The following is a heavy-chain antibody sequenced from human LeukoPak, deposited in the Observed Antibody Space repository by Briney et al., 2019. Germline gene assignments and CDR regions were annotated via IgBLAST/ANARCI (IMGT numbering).Heavy chain of an antibody. CDR1: GYSFTSYW. J-gene: IGHJ5*02. V-gene: IGHV5-51*01. Sequence: GESLKISCKGSGYSFTSYWIGWVRQMPGKGLEWMGIIYPGDSDTRYSPSFQGQVTISADKSISTAYLQWSSLKASDTAMYYYARGAAMVYNWFDPWGQGTLVTVSS. CDR2: IYPGDSDT. D-gene: IGHD5-18*01. CDR3: ARGAAMVYNWFDP.